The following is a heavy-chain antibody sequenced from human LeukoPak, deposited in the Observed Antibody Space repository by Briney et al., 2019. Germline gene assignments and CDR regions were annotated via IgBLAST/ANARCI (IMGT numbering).Heavy chain of an antibody. V-gene: IGHV3-33*01. D-gene: IGHD5-24*01. Sequence: GRSLRLSCAVSGFTFSNYGMHWVRQAPGKGLEWVAVIRSDGSNKYYAGSVKGRFTLSRNNSKNTLYLQMNSPRAEDTAVYYCARDLGGWLQSAFDFWGQGTLVTVPS. CDR3: ARDLGGWLQSAFDF. J-gene: IGHJ4*02. CDR1: GFTFSNYG. CDR2: IRSDGSNK.